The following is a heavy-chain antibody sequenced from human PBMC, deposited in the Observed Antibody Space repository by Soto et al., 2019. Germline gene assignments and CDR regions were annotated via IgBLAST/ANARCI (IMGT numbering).Heavy chain of an antibody. CDR3: AHSVWIAVAVPFDY. V-gene: IGHV2-5*02. J-gene: IGHJ4*02. CDR1: GFSLSTSGVG. D-gene: IGHD6-19*01. CDR2: IYWDDDK. Sequence: QITLKESGPTLVKPTQTLTLTCTFSGFSLSTSGVGVGWIRQPPGKALEWLALIYWDDDKRYSPSLKSRLTIXKXTXKNQVVLTMTNMDPVDTATYYCAHSVWIAVAVPFDYWGQGTLVTVSS.